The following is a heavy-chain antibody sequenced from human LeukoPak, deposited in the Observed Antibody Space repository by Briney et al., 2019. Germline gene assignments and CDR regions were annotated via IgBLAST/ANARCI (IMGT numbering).Heavy chain of an antibody. J-gene: IGHJ6*03. D-gene: IGHD1-26*01. CDR2: IRGHGGST. V-gene: IGHV3-23*01. Sequence: GASLGLFYASSGLIYSSYAMSGVRQARGKGLEWGTAIRGHGGSTYYADFVKGGFTISRDNTKNTLHVQMNRLRAHDAAVYYCAKAGWELLGQYYDYMDVWGKGTTVTVSS. CDR1: GLIYSSYA. CDR3: AKAGWELLGQYYDYMDV.